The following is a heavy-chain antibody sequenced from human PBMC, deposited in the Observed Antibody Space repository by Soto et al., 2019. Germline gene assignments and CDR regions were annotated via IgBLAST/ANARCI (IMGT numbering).Heavy chain of an antibody. CDR2: LSGSGATT. CDR3: ARDYSNKGFDY. CDR1: GFTFSSYV. V-gene: IGHV3-23*01. Sequence: PGGSLRLSCAASGFTFSSYVMSWVRQAPGKGLEWVSGLSGSGATTYYADSVKGRFTISRDNSENTLYLQMNSLRAEDTAVYYCARDYSNKGFDYWGQGTLVTVSS. J-gene: IGHJ4*02. D-gene: IGHD5-18*01.